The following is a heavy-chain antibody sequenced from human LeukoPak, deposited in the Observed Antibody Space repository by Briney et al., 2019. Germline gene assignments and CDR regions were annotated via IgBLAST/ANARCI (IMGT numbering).Heavy chain of an antibody. Sequence: GRSLRLSCAASGFTFSSYWMSWVRQAPGKGLEWVANIKHDGSEAYYVASVKGRFTISKDNAKNSLYLQMNSLRTEDTAVYYCVKGRGGYVKYKTFDYWGQGTLVTVSS. V-gene: IGHV3-7*01. J-gene: IGHJ4*02. CDR2: IKHDGSEA. CDR3: VKGRGGYVKYKTFDY. CDR1: GFTFSSYW. D-gene: IGHD5-12*01.